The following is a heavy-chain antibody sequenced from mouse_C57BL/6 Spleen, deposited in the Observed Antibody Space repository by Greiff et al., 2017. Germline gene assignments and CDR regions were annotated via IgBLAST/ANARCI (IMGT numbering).Heavy chain of an antibody. CDR3: ERTVGLRRTWLAY. CDR1: GFTFNSYW. J-gene: IGHJ3*01. V-gene: IGHV1-72*01. CDR2: IDPNSGGT. Sequence: VQLQQPGAELVQPGASVKLSCTASGFTFNSYWMHWVRQTPGRGLEWIGRIDPNSGGTKYNETFKGKATLTVDKPTSTTYMQLSSLTSEDAAVYDCERTVGLRRTWLAYWGQGTLVTVSA. D-gene: IGHD2-4*01.